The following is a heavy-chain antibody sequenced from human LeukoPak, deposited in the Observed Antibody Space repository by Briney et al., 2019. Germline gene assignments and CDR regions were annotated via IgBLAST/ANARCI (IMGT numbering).Heavy chain of an antibody. Sequence: GGSLRLSCAASGFTFSSYAMSWVRQAPGKGLEWVSAISGSGGSTYYADSVNGRVTISRHNPKNTLDLQMNSLRAEDTAVYYCAKDREDTAMVDDWGQGTLVTVSS. CDR3: AKDREDTAMVDD. V-gene: IGHV3-23*01. D-gene: IGHD5-18*01. J-gene: IGHJ4*02. CDR1: GFTFSSYA. CDR2: ISGSGGST.